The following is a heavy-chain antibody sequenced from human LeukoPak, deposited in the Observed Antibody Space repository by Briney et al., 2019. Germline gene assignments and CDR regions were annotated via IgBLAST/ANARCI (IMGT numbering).Heavy chain of an antibody. CDR1: GGSISSGGYY. CDR2: IYYSGST. J-gene: IGHJ4*02. Sequence: SGTLSLTCTVSGGSISSGGYYWSWIRQHPGKGLEWIGYIYYSGSTYYNPSLKSRVTISVDTSKNQFSLKLSSVTAADTAVYYCTINLRTGFYYFDYWGQGTLVTVSS. V-gene: IGHV4-31*03. CDR3: TINLRTGFYYFDY. D-gene: IGHD1-14*01.